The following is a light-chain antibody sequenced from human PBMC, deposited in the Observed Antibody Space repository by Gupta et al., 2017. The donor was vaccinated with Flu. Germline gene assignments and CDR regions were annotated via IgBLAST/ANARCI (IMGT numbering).Light chain of an antibody. J-gene: IGKJ3*01. CDR1: QTVSNY. CDR2: DAS. CDR3: QQRSSWPLT. V-gene: IGKV3-11*01. Sequence: PAPRPLAPGERAILSCRASQTVSNYLAWFQQKPGQAPRLLIYDASNRATGIPARFSGSGSGTDFTLTISSLEPEDFAVYFCQQRSSWPLTFGPGTKVDVK.